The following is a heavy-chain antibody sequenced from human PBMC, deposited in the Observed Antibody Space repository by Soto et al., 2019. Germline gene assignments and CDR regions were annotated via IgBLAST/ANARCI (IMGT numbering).Heavy chain of an antibody. V-gene: IGHV3-15*01. CDR3: HIETGLTETAY. D-gene: IGHD2-21*02. CDR2: IKRKIDGETT. Sequence: GGSLRLSCAVSGFTFSGAWMTWIRQAPGKGLEWVGRIKRKIDGETTDYAAPVKGRFTISRDDSKNTLYLQMNSLQTEDTAIYYCHIETGLTETAYWGHGALVTVSS. CDR1: GFTFSGAW. J-gene: IGHJ4*01.